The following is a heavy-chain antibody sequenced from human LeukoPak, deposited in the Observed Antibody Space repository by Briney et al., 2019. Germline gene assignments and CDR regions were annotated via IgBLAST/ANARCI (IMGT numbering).Heavy chain of an antibody. CDR2: IWYDGSNK. Sequence: GRSLILSCAATGFTFSSYGMHWVRQAPGKGLEWVAVIWYDGSNKYYADSVKGRFTISRDNSKNTLYLQMNSLRAEDTAVYYCARGEIDIVVVPAATNNFDYWGQGTLVTVSS. CDR1: GFTFSSYG. CDR3: ARGEIDIVVVPAATNNFDY. J-gene: IGHJ4*02. D-gene: IGHD2-2*01. V-gene: IGHV3-33*01.